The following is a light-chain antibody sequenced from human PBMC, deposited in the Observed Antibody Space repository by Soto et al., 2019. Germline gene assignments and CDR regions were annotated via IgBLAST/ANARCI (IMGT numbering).Light chain of an antibody. CDR1: QDIRAG. CDR3: LKDYRYQWT. CDR2: DAS. Sequence: AIQMTQSPSSLSASVGDRVTITCRASQDIRAGLGWYQQKPGKAPKLLIYDASTLQSGVPSRFSGSGSGTDFTLTISSLQPEDFATYYCLKDYRYQWTFGQGTKVEIK. J-gene: IGKJ1*01. V-gene: IGKV1-6*01.